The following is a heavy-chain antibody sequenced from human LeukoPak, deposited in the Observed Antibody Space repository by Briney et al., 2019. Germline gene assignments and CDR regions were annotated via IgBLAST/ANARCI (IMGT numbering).Heavy chain of an antibody. J-gene: IGHJ4*02. V-gene: IGHV3-23*01. CDR3: AKGSGWYV. CDR1: GFTFSSSS. CDR2: ISVSGGST. Sequence: GGSLRLSCAASGFTFSSSSMSWVRQAPGKGLEWVSVISVSGGSTDYADSVKGRFTISRDNSKNTLYLQMNSLRAEDTAVYYCAKGSGWYVWGQGTLVTVSS. D-gene: IGHD6-19*01.